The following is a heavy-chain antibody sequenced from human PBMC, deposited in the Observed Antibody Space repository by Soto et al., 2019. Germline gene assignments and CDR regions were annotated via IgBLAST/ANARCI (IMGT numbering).Heavy chain of an antibody. CDR2: MRPDSGGA. CDR1: GYTFTDYY. J-gene: IGHJ4*02. D-gene: IGHD3-16*01. V-gene: IGHV1-2*02. Sequence: ASVKVSCKASGYTFTDYYMHWVRQAPGQGLEWMGWMRPDSGGANYAQKFQGRVSMTRDTSTSTFYMELSRLASDDTAVYYCARDPHEGVYDYWGQGTQVTVSS. CDR3: ARDPHEGVYDY.